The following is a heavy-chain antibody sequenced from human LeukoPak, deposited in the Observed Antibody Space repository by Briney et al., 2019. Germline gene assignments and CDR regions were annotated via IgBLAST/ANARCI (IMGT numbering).Heavy chain of an antibody. CDR3: ARDLRGTDFDY. CDR2: ISYDGSNK. J-gene: IGHJ4*02. Sequence: GGSLRLSCAASGFTFSSYAMHWVRQAPGKGLEWVAVISYDGSNKYYADSVKGRFTISRDNSKNTLYLQMNSLRAEDTAVYYCARDLRGTDFDYWGQGTLVTVSS. D-gene: IGHD1-1*01. V-gene: IGHV3-30-3*01. CDR1: GFTFSSYA.